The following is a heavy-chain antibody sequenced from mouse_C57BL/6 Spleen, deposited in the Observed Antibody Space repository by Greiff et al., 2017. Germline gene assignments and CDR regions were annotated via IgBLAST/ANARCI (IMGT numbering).Heavy chain of an antibody. J-gene: IGHJ4*01. CDR3: ARSPDYYEGGYAMDY. Sequence: VQLQQSGPELVKPGASVKISCKASGYAFSSSWLNWVKQRPGKGLEWIGRIYPGDGDTNYNGKFKGKATLTADKSSSTAYMQLSSLTSEDSAVYFCARSPDYYEGGYAMDYWGQGTSVTVSS. V-gene: IGHV1-82*01. CDR2: IYPGDGDT. CDR1: GYAFSSSW. D-gene: IGHD2-4*01.